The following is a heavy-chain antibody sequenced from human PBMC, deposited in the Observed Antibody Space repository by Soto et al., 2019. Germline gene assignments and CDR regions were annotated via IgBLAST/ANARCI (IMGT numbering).Heavy chain of an antibody. CDR3: ARTIGPLGYCSGGSCPPYYYYGMEV. Sequence: GESLKISCKGSGYSFPKYYIGWVRQMPGKGLEWMGIIYPGDSDTRYSPSFQGQVTISADKSISTAYLQWSSLKASDTAMYYCARTIGPLGYCSGGSCPPYYYYGMEVWGQGTTVTVSS. CDR1: GYSFPKYY. CDR2: IYPGDSDT. D-gene: IGHD2-15*01. V-gene: IGHV5-51*01. J-gene: IGHJ6*02.